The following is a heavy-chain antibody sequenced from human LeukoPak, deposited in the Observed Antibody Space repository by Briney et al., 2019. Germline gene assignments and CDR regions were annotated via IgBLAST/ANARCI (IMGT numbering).Heavy chain of an antibody. CDR3: AKGRAYSSSWYSLVSLSYYYGMDV. Sequence: GGSLRLSCAASGFTFSSYAMSWVRQAPGKGLEWVSAISGSGGSTYYADSVKGRFTISRDNSKNTLYLQMNSLRAEDTAVYYCAKGRAYSSSWYSLVSLSYYYGMDVWGQGTTVTVSS. D-gene: IGHD6-13*01. J-gene: IGHJ6*02. CDR2: ISGSGGST. V-gene: IGHV3-23*01. CDR1: GFTFSSYA.